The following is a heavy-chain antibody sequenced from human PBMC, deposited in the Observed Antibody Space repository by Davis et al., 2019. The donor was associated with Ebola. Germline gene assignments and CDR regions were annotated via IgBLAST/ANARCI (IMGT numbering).Heavy chain of an antibody. CDR2: IYYSGST. J-gene: IGHJ6*02. CDR1: GGSISSYY. V-gene: IGHV4-59*01. CDR3: ARDRPRKAGMDV. Sequence: PSETLSLTCTVSGGSISSYYWSWIRQPPGKGLEWIGYIYYSGSTNYNPSLKSRVTISVDTSKNQFSLKLSSVTAADTAVYYCARDRPRKAGMDVWGQGTTVTVSS.